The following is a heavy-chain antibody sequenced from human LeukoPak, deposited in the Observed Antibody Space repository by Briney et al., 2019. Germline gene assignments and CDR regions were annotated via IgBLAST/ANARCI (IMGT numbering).Heavy chain of an antibody. V-gene: IGHV1-2*02. CDR1: GYTFTGYY. CDR3: ARVTMVRGVIMGNRRFDY. J-gene: IGHJ4*02. Sequence: GASVKVSCKASGYTFTGYYMHWVRQAPGQGLEWMGWINSNSGGTNYAQKFQGRVTMTRDTSISTAYMELSRLRSDDTAVYYCARVTMVRGVIMGNRRFDYWGQGTLVTVSS. D-gene: IGHD3-10*01. CDR2: INSNSGGT.